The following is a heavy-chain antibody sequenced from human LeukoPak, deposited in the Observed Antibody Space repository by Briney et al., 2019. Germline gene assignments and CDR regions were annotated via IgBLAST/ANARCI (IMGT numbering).Heavy chain of an antibody. Sequence: GESLKISCKGSGYNFTTYWIGWIRQMPGKGLEWMGIVYPGDSDTRYSPSFQGQVTISADKSISTAYLQWSSLKASDTAMYYCASLDTAMVTGFDYWGQGTLVTVSS. CDR3: ASLDTAMVTGFDY. V-gene: IGHV5-51*01. J-gene: IGHJ4*02. CDR2: VYPGDSDT. CDR1: GYNFTTYW. D-gene: IGHD5-18*01.